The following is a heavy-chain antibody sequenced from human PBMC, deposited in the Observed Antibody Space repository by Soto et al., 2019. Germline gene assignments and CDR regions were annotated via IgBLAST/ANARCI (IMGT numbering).Heavy chain of an antibody. J-gene: IGHJ6*02. CDR3: ARLVTATRNYYYGMDV. D-gene: IGHD1-20*01. Sequence: GGSLRLSCAASGFTFRYYYMTWIRQAPWKGLEWLSYISSSGSTIYYADSVKGRFTISRDNAKNSLFLQMNSLRAEDTAVYYCARLVTATRNYYYGMDVWGQGTTVTVSS. CDR1: GFTFRYYY. V-gene: IGHV3-11*01. CDR2: ISSSGSTI.